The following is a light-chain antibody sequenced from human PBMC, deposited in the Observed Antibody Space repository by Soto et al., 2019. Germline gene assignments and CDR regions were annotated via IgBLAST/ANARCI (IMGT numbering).Light chain of an antibody. CDR1: QSVRNNY. CDR3: QQYGSSPYT. CDR2: GAS. J-gene: IGKJ2*01. Sequence: EILLTQSPGTLSLSPGERATLSCRASQSVRNNYLAWYQQKPGQAPRLLIYGASGRATGIPDRFSGSGSGTDLTLSISRLEPEDFAVYYCQQYGSSPYTFGQGTKLEI. V-gene: IGKV3-20*01.